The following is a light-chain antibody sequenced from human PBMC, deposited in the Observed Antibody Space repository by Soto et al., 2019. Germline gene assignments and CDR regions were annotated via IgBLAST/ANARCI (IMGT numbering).Light chain of an antibody. V-gene: IGKV1-39*01. J-gene: IGKJ4*01. CDR2: DAS. Sequence: DIQMTQSPSSLSASVGDRVTITCRTSQTISSYLNWFQQRPGKAPTLLIYDASSLQSGVPSRFSGSGSGTDFTVTISSLQPEDFGTYYCQQSYINAFPFGGGTTVEIK. CDR3: QQSYINAFP. CDR1: QTISSY.